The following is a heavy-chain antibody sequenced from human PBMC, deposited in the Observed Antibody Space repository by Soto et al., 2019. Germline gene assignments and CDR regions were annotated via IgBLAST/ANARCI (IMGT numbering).Heavy chain of an antibody. CDR3: ARGGDSSSTPALY. J-gene: IGHJ4*02. CDR1: GFTFNNYA. V-gene: IGHV3-23*01. Sequence: GGSLRLSCAASGFTFNNYALTWVRQAPGKGLEWVSTISVSGGTTHYADSVKGRFTISRDNSKNTLYLQMNSLRAEDTAVYYCARGGDSSSTPALYWGQGTLVTVSS. CDR2: ISVSGGTT. D-gene: IGHD6-6*01.